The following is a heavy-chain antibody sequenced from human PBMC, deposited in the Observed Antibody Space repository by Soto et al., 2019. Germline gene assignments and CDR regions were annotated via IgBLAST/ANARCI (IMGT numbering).Heavy chain of an antibody. Sequence: KPSETLSLTCTVSGGSISSSSYYWGWIRQPPGKGLEWIGEIYHSGSTNYNPSLKSRVTISVDKSKNQFSLKLSSVTAADTAVYYCARSPDSSGYYPRWYYYGMDVWGQGTTVTVSS. CDR3: ARSPDSSGYYPRWYYYGMDV. J-gene: IGHJ6*02. CDR1: GGSISSSSYY. CDR2: IYHSGST. D-gene: IGHD3-22*01. V-gene: IGHV4-39*07.